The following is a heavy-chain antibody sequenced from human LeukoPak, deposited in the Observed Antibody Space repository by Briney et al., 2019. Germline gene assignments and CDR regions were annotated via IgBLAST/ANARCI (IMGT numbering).Heavy chain of an antibody. CDR1: GYTFTSYW. CDR2: IYPGDSDT. D-gene: IGHD3-16*01. V-gene: IGHV5-51*01. J-gene: IGHJ3*02. Sequence: RGESLKISCKGSGYTFTSYWIGWVRQMPGKGLEWMGIIYPGDSDTRYSPSFQGQVTFSADKSISTASLQWNSLKASDTAMYYCARHRDYVPDIWGQGTMVTVSS. CDR3: ARHRDYVPDI.